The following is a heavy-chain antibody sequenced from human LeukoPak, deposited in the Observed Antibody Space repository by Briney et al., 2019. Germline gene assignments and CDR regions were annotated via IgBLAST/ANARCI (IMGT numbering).Heavy chain of an antibody. CDR2: ITSDGSST. J-gene: IGHJ4*02. CDR1: GFTFSSYW. CDR3: AGGGSTWLEY. V-gene: IGHV3-74*01. D-gene: IGHD6-13*01. Sequence: GGSPRLSCAASGFTFSSYWMHWVRQDPEKGLVWVSRITSDGSSTSHADSVKGRFTTSRDNARNTLYLQMNSLRAEDTAVYYCAGGGSTWLEYWGQGSLVTVSS.